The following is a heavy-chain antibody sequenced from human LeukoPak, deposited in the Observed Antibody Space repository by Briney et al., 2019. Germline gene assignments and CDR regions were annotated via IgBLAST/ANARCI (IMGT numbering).Heavy chain of an antibody. CDR3: ARDNSEWLLYYYYSGMDV. V-gene: IGHV3-30-3*01. J-gene: IGHJ6*02. D-gene: IGHD3-3*01. Sequence: GGSLRLSCAASGFTFSSYAMHWVRQAPGKGLKGVAVISYDGSNKYYADSGKGRFTISRDNSTNTLYLQMNRLTSEDTAVYYCARDNSEWLLYYYYSGMDVWGQGTRSPSP. CDR2: ISYDGSNK. CDR1: GFTFSSYA.